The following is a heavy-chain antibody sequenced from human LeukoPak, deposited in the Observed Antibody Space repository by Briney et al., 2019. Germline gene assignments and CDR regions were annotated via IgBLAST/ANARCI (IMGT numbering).Heavy chain of an antibody. CDR1: GFTFSPYT. J-gene: IGHJ3*01. D-gene: IGHD6-6*01. CDR2: INTGSTTI. CDR3: ARGSSVCAFDV. V-gene: IGHV3-48*01. Sequence: PGGSLRLSCAASGFTFSPYTMRWFRQPPGKGLEWLSYINTGSTTIYYADSVKGRFTISRDNAKNPLYLQLNSLRAEDTAVYYCARGSSVCAFDVWGQGTMVTVSS.